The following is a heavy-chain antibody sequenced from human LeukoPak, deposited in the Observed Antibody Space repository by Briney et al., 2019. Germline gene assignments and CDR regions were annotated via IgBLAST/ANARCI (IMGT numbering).Heavy chain of an antibody. J-gene: IGHJ4*02. CDR2: INGDGRIT. V-gene: IGHV3-74*01. CDR1: GFTLSSYW. D-gene: IGHD5-18*01. CDR3: ARVHVGTDMVDLDY. Sequence: GGSLRLSCAASGFTLSSYWMHWVRQAPGKGLVWVSRINGDGRITTYADSVKGRFTISRDTAKNTLYLQMNSLRAEDTAVYYCARVHVGTDMVDLDYWGEGTLAPVSS.